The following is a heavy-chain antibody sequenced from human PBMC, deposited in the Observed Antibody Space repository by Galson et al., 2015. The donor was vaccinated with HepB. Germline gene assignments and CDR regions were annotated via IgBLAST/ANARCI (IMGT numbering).Heavy chain of an antibody. V-gene: IGHV1-8*01. J-gene: IGHJ4*02. CDR1: GYTFTTYD. D-gene: IGHD3-3*01. CDR3: ARAEGDFWSGYAGH. Sequence: SVKVSCKASGYTFTTYDINWVRQATGQGLEWMGWMNPNSGDSGCAQKFQGRVTMTRNTSISTAYMELSRLRFDDTAVYYCARAEGDFWSGYAGHWGQGTLVTVSS. CDR2: MNPNSGDS.